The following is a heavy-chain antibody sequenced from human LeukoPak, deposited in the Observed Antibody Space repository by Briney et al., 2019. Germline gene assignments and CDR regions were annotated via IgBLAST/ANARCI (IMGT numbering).Heavy chain of an antibody. Sequence: GALRLSCAASGFIFSNYGIHWVRQAPGKGLEWVAVIWDDGNDKYYADSLKGRFTISRDNSKNTLYLQMNSLRAEDTAVCYCARDANHNYGSGSYCFDYWGQGTLVTVSS. CDR1: GFIFSNYG. J-gene: IGHJ4*02. CDR3: ARDANHNYGSGSYCFDY. CDR2: IWDDGNDK. D-gene: IGHD3-10*01. V-gene: IGHV3-33*01.